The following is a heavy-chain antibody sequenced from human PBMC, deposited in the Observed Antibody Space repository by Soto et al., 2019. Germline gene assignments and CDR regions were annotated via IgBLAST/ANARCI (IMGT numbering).Heavy chain of an antibody. CDR3: ARARNRYFDY. CDR1: GGSMTTGSYF. J-gene: IGHJ4*02. V-gene: IGHV4-61*01. CDR2: VFRSGSI. D-gene: IGHD1-1*01. Sequence: QVQLQESGPGLVRPSESLSLTCNVSGGSMTTGSYFWSWIRQPPGKGLEWIGYVFRSGSINYSPSFKSRVTISIDTSKNQFSLMLKSVTAVDTAVYFCARARNRYFDYWGQGALVTVSS.